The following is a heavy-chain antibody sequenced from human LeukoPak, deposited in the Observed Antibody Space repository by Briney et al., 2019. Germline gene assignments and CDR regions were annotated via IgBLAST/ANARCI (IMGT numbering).Heavy chain of an antibody. CDR3: AMTVNLYVSRLLDY. CDR2: KSYDGNDQ. CDR1: GVTFSIYG. Sequence: SGGSLRHSCAPPGVTFSIYGVHCVPPAPGKGLECVAYKSYDGNDQYYAVSVKGRVTTSRDNSKNTLYLQTKSLRREDRALHYLAMTVNLYVSRLLDYWGEGALVTVSS. D-gene: IGHD2-8*01. J-gene: IGHJ4*02. V-gene: IGHV3-30*03.